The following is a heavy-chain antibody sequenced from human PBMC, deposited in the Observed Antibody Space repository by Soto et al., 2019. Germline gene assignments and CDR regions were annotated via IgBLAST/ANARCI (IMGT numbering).Heavy chain of an antibody. J-gene: IGHJ3*02. V-gene: IGHV3-21*01. D-gene: IGHD4-17*01. Sequence: GGSLRLSCAASGFTFSSYSMNWVRQAPGKGLEWVSSISSSSSYIYYADSVKGRFTISRDNAKNSLYLQMNSLRAEDTAVYYCARGETDYGGNSGIVNLAFDIWGQGTMVTVSS. CDR1: GFTFSSYS. CDR2: ISSSSSYI. CDR3: ARGETDYGGNSGIVNLAFDI.